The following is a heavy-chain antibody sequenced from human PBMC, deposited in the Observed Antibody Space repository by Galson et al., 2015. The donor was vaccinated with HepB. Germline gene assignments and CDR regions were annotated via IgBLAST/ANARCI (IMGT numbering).Heavy chain of an antibody. V-gene: IGHV6-1*01. J-gene: IGHJ3*02. CDR3: ARDQQQLIVFDI. D-gene: IGHD6-13*01. CDR2: TYYRSKWYN. CDR1: GDSVSSNSAA. Sequence: CAISGDSVSSNSAAWNWIRQSPSRGLEWLERTYYRSKWYNDYAVSVKSRITINPDTSKNQLSLQLNSVTPEDTAVYYCARDQQQLIVFDIWGQGTMVTVSS.